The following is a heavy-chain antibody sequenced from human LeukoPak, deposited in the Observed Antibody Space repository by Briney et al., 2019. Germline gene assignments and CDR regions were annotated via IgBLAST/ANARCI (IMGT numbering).Heavy chain of an antibody. CDR1: GFSFSTYW. J-gene: IGHJ4*02. V-gene: IGHV3-7*01. D-gene: IGHD1-26*01. Sequence: RGSLTLSSAASGFAASGFSFSTYWMTWVRQAPGKGLEWVASISSDGSGKYYMDSVKGRFTISRDNAKNSLFLQMNSLRAEDTAVHYCGRVRPGDADYWGQGTLVTVSS. CDR2: ISSDGSGK. CDR3: GRVRPGDADY.